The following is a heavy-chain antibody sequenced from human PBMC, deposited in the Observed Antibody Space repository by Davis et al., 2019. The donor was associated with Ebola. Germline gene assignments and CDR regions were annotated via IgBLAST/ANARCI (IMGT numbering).Heavy chain of an antibody. V-gene: IGHV3-11*01. CDR3: AACYRGLLAP. J-gene: IGHJ4*02. CDR1: GFTFSDYY. D-gene: IGHD3-3*02. Sequence: GGSLRLSCAASGFTFSDYYMSWIRQAPGKGLEWVSYISGSGSTRFYADSVKGRFTISRDNAKNSLYLQMNSLRAEDTAVYYCAACYRGLLAPWGQGTLVTVSS. CDR2: ISGSGSTR.